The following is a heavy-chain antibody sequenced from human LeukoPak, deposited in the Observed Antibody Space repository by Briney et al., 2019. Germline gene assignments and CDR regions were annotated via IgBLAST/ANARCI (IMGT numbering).Heavy chain of an antibody. CDR1: GGTFSSYA. J-gene: IGHJ4*02. D-gene: IGHD3-10*01. CDR3: ARVGYYGSGIDY. V-gene: IGHV1-69*04. CDR2: IIPILGIA. Sequence: SVKVSCKASGGTFSSYAISWVRQAPGQGLEWMGRIIPILGIANYAQKFQGRVTITADKSTSAAYMELSSLRSEDTAVYYCARVGYYGSGIDYWGQGTLVTVSS.